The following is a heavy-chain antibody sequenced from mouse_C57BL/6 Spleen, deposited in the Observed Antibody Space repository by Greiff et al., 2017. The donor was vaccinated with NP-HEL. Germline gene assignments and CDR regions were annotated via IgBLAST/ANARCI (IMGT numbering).Heavy chain of an antibody. J-gene: IGHJ2*01. V-gene: IGHV5-17*01. CDR2: ISSGSSTI. CDR3: ARSRYYDYGHFDY. D-gene: IGHD2-4*01. Sequence: DVKLVESGGGLVKPGGSLKLSCAASGFTFSDYGMHWVRQAPEKGLEWVAYISSGSSTIYYADTVKGRFTISRDNAKNTLFLQMTSLRSEDTAMYYCARSRYYDYGHFDYWGQGTTLTVSS. CDR1: GFTFSDYG.